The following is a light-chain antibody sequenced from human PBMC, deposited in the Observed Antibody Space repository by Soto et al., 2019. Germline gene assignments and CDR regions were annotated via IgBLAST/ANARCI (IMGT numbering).Light chain of an antibody. J-gene: IGKJ4*01. V-gene: IGKV1-8*01. Sequence: AIRMTQSPSSLSASTGDRVTITCRASQGISSYLAWYQQKPGKAPKLLIYTASTLQSGVPSRFSGSGTGTNFTLTISCLQSEDFATYYCQQYYSFPGTFGGGTKVDSK. CDR3: QQYYSFPGT. CDR1: QGISSY. CDR2: TAS.